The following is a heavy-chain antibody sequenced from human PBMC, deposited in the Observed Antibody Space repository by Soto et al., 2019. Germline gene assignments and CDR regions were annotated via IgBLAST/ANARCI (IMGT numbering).Heavy chain of an antibody. J-gene: IGHJ4*02. V-gene: IGHV3-11*01. CDR3: AADRGGYGYFDY. CDR2: VTDSGSSA. D-gene: IGHD5-12*01. Sequence: QVRLVEYGGGLVRPGGSLRLSCAASGFTFSDYYMTWIRRAPGMGLEWLSHVTDSGSSAYYTDSVKGRFTISRDNARNSLLLQMNTLKAAEAGVYYCAADRGGYGYFDYWGQGILVPVSS. CDR1: GFTFSDYY.